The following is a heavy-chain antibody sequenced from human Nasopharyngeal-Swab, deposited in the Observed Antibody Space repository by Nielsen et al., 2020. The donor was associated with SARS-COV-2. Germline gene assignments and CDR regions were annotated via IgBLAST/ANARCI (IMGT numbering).Heavy chain of an antibody. D-gene: IGHD6-13*01. Sequence: SLKISCAASGFTFDDYAMHWVRQAPGKGLEWVSGLSWNSGTIGHADSVKGRFTISRDNAKNSLFLQMNSLRTEDTALYYCARDAARSWYNWFDPWGQGTLVTVSS. CDR2: LSWNSGTI. J-gene: IGHJ5*02. V-gene: IGHV3-9*01. CDR3: ARDAARSWYNWFDP. CDR1: GFTFDDYA.